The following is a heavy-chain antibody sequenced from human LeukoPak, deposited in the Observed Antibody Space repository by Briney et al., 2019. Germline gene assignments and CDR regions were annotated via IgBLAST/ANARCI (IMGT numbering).Heavy chain of an antibody. Sequence: GGSLRLSCAASGFIFFSYGMHWVRQAPGKGLEWVAGISYDGSNKYYVDSVKGRFTISRDNSKNTLYLEMISLRIEDTAVYYCAKGPVSGSRSPLDYWGQGTLVTVSS. V-gene: IGHV3-30*18. CDR2: ISYDGSNK. D-gene: IGHD1-26*01. J-gene: IGHJ4*02. CDR3: AKGPVSGSRSPLDY. CDR1: GFIFFSYG.